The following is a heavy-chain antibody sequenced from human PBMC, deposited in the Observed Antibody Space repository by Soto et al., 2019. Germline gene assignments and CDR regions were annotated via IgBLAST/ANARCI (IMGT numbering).Heavy chain of an antibody. Sequence: ASVKVSCKVSGYTLTELSMHWVRQAPGKGLEWMGGFDPEDGETIYAQKFQGRVTMTEDTSTDTAYMELSSLRSEDTAVYYCGGVAAETHNWFDPWGQGTLVTVSS. CDR2: FDPEDGET. CDR1: GYTLTELS. CDR3: GGVAAETHNWFDP. V-gene: IGHV1-24*01. D-gene: IGHD2-15*01. J-gene: IGHJ5*02.